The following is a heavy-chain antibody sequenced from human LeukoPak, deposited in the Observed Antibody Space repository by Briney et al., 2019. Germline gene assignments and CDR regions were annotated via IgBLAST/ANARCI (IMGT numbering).Heavy chain of an antibody. D-gene: IGHD3-3*01. CDR2: INSDGSST. CDR3: ARDESGYYYFDY. V-gene: IGHV3-74*01. Sequence: PGGSLRLSCAASGFTFSSYWMHWVRQAPGKGLVWVSRINSDGSSTRYADSEKGRFTISRDNAKNTLYLQMNSLRAEDTAVYYCARDESGYYYFDYWGQGTLVTVSS. CDR1: GFTFSSYW. J-gene: IGHJ4*02.